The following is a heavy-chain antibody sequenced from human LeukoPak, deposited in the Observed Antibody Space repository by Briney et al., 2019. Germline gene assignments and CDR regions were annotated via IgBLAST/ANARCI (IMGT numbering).Heavy chain of an antibody. CDR2: IYYSGST. Sequence: PSETLSLTCTVSGGSISSSSYYWGWIRQPPGKGLEWIGSIYYSGSTYYNPSLKSRVTISVDTSKNQFSLKLSSVTAAGTAVYYCARQGYSYGYYFDYWGQGTLVPVSS. D-gene: IGHD5-18*01. CDR3: ARQGYSYGYYFDY. V-gene: IGHV4-39*01. CDR1: GGSISSSSYY. J-gene: IGHJ4*02.